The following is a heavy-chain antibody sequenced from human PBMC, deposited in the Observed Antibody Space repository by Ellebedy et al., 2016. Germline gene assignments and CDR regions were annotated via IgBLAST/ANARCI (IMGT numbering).Heavy chain of an antibody. Sequence: GESLKISXAASGFTFANAWMTWVRQAPGKGLEWVGRIKSKSDGGTTDYAVPVKGRFSISRDDSKNMFFLQMNRLEIEDTAVYYCSIVTSVAVRWGQGTRVTVSS. CDR1: GFTFANAW. D-gene: IGHD6-19*01. J-gene: IGHJ4*02. V-gene: IGHV3-15*01. CDR3: SIVTSVAVR. CDR2: IKSKSDGGTT.